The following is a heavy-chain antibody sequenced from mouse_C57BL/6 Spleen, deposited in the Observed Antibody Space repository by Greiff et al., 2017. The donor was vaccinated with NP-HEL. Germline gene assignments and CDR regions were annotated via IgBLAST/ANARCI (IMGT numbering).Heavy chain of an antibody. D-gene: IGHD4-1*02. V-gene: IGHV1-53*01. Sequence: VKLQQPGTELVKPGASVKLSCKASGYTFTSYWMHWVKQRPGQGLEWIGNINPSNGGTNYNEKFKSKATLTVDKSSSTAYSQLSSLTSEDSAVYYCARSQLGYYAMDYWGQGTSVTVSS. CDR1: GYTFTSYW. CDR2: INPSNGGT. CDR3: ARSQLGYYAMDY. J-gene: IGHJ4*01.